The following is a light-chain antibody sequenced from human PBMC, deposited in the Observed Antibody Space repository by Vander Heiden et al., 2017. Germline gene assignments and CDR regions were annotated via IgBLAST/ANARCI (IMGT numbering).Light chain of an antibody. Sequence: AIRMTQSPSSFSASTGDRVTITCRASQGISSYLAWYQQKPVKAPKLLIYAASTLQSGVPSRFSGSGSGTDFTHTISCLQSEDFATYYCQQYDSYPGTFGQGTKVEIK. CDR3: QQYDSYPGT. V-gene: IGKV1-8*01. CDR1: QGISSY. J-gene: IGKJ1*01. CDR2: AAS.